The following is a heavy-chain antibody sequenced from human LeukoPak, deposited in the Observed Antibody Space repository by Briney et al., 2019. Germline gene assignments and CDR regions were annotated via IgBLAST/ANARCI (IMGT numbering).Heavy chain of an antibody. Sequence: QPGGSLRLSCAASGFTFSTYWMHWVRQAPGKGLVWVSRINSDGSRTTYADSVKGRFTISRDNAKNSLYLQMNSLRAEDTAVYYCASRAGYTGSWSAFDYWGQGTLVTVSS. CDR2: INSDGSRT. V-gene: IGHV3-74*01. CDR3: ASRAGYTGSWSAFDY. D-gene: IGHD6-13*01. CDR1: GFTFSTYW. J-gene: IGHJ4*02.